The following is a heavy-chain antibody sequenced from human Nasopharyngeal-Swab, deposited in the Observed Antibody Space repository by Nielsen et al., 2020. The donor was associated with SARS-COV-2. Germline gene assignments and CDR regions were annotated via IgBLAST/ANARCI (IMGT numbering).Heavy chain of an antibody. CDR2: INHSGST. Sequence: SETLSLTCAVYGGSFSGYYWSWIRQPPGKGLEWIGEINHSGSTNYNPSLKSRVTISVDTSKNQFSLKLSSVTAADTAVYYCARERQLPQYYYYYYYMDVWGKGTTVTVS. J-gene: IGHJ6*03. CDR1: GGSFSGYY. V-gene: IGHV4-34*01. D-gene: IGHD2-2*01. CDR3: ARERQLPQYYYYYYYMDV.